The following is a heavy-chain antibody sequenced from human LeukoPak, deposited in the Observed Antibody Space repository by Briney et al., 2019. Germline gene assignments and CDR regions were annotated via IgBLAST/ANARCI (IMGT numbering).Heavy chain of an antibody. CDR1: GYTFTSYY. CDR3: ARAERAGYSCPNAFDI. D-gene: IGHD5-12*01. CDR2: INPNNGNT. J-gene: IGHJ3*02. Sequence: ASVKVSCKASGYTFTSYYMHWVRQAPGQGLEWMGWINPNNGNTNYAQKFQGWVTMTTDTSISTAYMELSRLRSDDTAVYYCARAERAGYSCPNAFDIWGQGTMVTVSS. V-gene: IGHV1-2*04.